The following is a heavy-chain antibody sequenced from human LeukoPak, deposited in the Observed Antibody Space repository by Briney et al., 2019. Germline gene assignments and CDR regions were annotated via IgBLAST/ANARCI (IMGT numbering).Heavy chain of an antibody. D-gene: IGHD3-22*01. J-gene: IGHJ4*02. CDR3: ARDLDYYDSSGYEEDY. Sequence: ASVKVSCKASGGTFSSYAISWVRQAPGQGLEWMGGIIPIFGTANYAQKFQGRVTITRDTSASTAYMELSSLRSEDTAVYYCARDLDYYDSSGYEEDYWGQGTLVTVSS. CDR1: GGTFSSYA. CDR2: IIPIFGTA. V-gene: IGHV1-69*05.